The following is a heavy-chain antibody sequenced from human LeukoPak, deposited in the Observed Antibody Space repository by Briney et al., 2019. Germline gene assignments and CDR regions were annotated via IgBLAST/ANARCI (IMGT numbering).Heavy chain of an antibody. CDR1: GFTFSTFA. J-gene: IGHJ6*02. V-gene: IGHV3-23*01. Sequence: GGSLRLSCTASGFTFSTFAMSWVRQAPGTGLEWVSCFSGSGASTYYADSVKGRFTISRDNSKNTLYLQMNSLRAEDTAVYYCAKFSPTPLLNYYYYGMDVWGQGTTVTVSS. CDR2: FSGSGAST. CDR3: AKFSPTPLLNYYYYGMDV.